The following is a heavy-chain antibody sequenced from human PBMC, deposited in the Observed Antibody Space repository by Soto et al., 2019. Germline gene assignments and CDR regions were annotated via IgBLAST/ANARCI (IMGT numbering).Heavy chain of an antibody. J-gene: IGHJ6*02. CDR2: IYYSGST. CDR1: GGSISSGGYY. V-gene: IGHV4-31*03. D-gene: IGHD3-3*01. Sequence: KASETLSLTCTVSGGSISSGGYYWSWIRQHPGKGLEWIGYIYYSGSTYYDPSLKSRVTISVDTSKNQFSLKLSSVTAADTAGYYCARGAGITIFGVVIPPYGMDVWGQGTTVTVS. CDR3: ARGAGITIFGVVIPPYGMDV.